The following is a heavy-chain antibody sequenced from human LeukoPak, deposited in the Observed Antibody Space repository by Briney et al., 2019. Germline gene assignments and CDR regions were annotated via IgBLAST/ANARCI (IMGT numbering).Heavy chain of an antibody. CDR1: GFTFSSFA. V-gene: IGHV3-23*01. CDR3: AKQLGYCSDGSCYFPY. D-gene: IGHD2-15*01. Sequence: GGSLRLSCAASGFTFSSFAMSWAPQAPGKGLEWVSAISNNGGYTYYADSVQGRFTISRDNSKSTLCLQMNSLRAEDTAVYYCAKQLGYCSDGSCYFPYWGQGTLVTVSS. CDR2: ISNNGGYT. J-gene: IGHJ4*02.